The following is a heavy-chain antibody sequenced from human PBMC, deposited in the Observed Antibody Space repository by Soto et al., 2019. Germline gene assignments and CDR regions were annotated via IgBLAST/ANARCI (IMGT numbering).Heavy chain of an antibody. J-gene: IGHJ5*02. CDR2: ISGSGGST. CDR3: AKDPPHIVVVPAAISNWFDP. Sequence: HPGGSLRLSCAASGFTFSSYAMSWVRQAPGKGLEWVSAISGSGGSTYYADSVKGRFTISRDNSKNTLYLQMNSLRAEDTAVYYCAKDPPHIVVVPAAISNWFDPWGQGTLVTVSS. V-gene: IGHV3-23*01. CDR1: GFTFSSYA. D-gene: IGHD2-2*01.